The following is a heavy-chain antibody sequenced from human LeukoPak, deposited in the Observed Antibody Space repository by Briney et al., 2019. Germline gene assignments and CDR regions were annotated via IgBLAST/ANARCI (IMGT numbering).Heavy chain of an antibody. Sequence: SETLSLTCAVYGGSFSGYYWSWIRQPPGKGLEWIGEINHSGSTNYNPSLKSRVTISVDTSKNQFSLKLSSVTAADTAVYYCARGLTFGGVIVIPKGISFDYWGQGTLVIVSS. CDR1: GGSFSGYY. CDR2: INHSGST. V-gene: IGHV4-34*01. CDR3: ARGLTFGGVIVIPKGISFDY. D-gene: IGHD3-16*02. J-gene: IGHJ4*02.